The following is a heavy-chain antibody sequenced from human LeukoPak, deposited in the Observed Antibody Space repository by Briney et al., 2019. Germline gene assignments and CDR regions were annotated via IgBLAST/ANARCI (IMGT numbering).Heavy chain of an antibody. CDR1: GFTFSTYS. Sequence: TGGSLRLSCAASGFTFSTYSMNWVRQAPGKGLEWVSSISSNSRYIYYADSMRGRFTISRDNAKNSLYLQLNSLKPEDTAVYYCAKDPSVYYGDYIIRWGQGTLVIVSS. D-gene: IGHD4-17*01. CDR3: AKDPSVYYGDYIIR. J-gene: IGHJ4*02. V-gene: IGHV3-21*06. CDR2: ISSNSRYI.